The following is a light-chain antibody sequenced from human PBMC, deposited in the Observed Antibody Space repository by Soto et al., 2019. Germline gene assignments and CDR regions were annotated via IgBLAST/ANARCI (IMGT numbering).Light chain of an antibody. CDR2: GAS. J-gene: IGKJ5*01. V-gene: IGKV1-9*01. CDR3: QQYENLPT. CDR1: QAIDSY. Sequence: DIKLTQSPFFLSASVGDRVTISCRASQAIDSYLAWYQQEPGKAPKLLIFGASKLQSGDPSRIGGSGSGTVFTITISRLQPEDIASYYCQQYENLPTFGQGTRLEI.